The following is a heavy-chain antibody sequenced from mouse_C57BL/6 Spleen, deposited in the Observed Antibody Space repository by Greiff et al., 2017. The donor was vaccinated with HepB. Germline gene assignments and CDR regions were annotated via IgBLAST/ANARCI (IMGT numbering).Heavy chain of an antibody. CDR2: IDPEDGET. V-gene: IGHV14-2*01. CDR3: ALPPLDGSWLAY. Sequence: DVQLQESGAELVKPGASVKLSCTASGFNIKDYYMHWVKQRTEQGLEWIGRIDPEDGETKYAPKFQGKATITADTSSNTAYLQLSSLTSEDTAVYYCALPPLDGSWLAYWGQGTLVTVSA. J-gene: IGHJ3*01. D-gene: IGHD2-3*01. CDR1: GFNIKDYY.